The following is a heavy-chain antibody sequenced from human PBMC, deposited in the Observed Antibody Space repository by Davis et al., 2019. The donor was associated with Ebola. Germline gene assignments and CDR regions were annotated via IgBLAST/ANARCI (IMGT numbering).Heavy chain of an antibody. Sequence: MPSETLSLTCTVSGGSINDYCWSWIRQPPGRGLEWFGYICYSGSTNYNPSLKSRVTMSLDTSKNQISLRLTSVTAADTAVYYCARDKFCSSSSCWRGWSWFYPWGQGTLVTVSS. CDR3: ARDKFCSSSSCWRGWSWFYP. D-gene: IGHD2-15*01. CDR1: GGSINDYC. V-gene: IGHV4-59*01. J-gene: IGHJ5*02. CDR2: ICYSGST.